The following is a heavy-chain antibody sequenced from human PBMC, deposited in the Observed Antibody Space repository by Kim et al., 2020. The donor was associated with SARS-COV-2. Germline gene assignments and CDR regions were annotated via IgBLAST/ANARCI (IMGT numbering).Heavy chain of an antibody. D-gene: IGHD3-9*01. Sequence: PETLSLTCSVSGGSMKNYYWSWIRQPPGKGLEWVGYIYYNGRTNYNPSLKSRVTILVDTSKNQFSLNLSSVTAADTAMYFCARDPLDYDILTGYYASGMDVWGQGTTVTVSS. CDR1: GGSMKNYY. CDR2: IYYNGRT. V-gene: IGHV4-59*13. CDR3: ARDPLDYDILTGYYASGMDV. J-gene: IGHJ6*02.